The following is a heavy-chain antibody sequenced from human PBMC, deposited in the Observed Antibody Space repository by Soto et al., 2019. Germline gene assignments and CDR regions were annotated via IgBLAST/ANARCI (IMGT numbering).Heavy chain of an antibody. V-gene: IGHV4-59*01. CDR2: IYYRGNT. D-gene: IGHD6-13*01. CDR1: GVSISNYC. J-gene: IGHJ6*03. Sequence: SQTQSLTCTVSGVSISNYCWTWIRQPPRNGLEWIGYIYYRGNTNYSPSLKSRVTISVDTSKNQISLTLSSVTAADTAVYYCARMLIAAGGDYYYYYMDVWGTGTTVTVFS. CDR3: ARMLIAAGGDYYYYYMDV.